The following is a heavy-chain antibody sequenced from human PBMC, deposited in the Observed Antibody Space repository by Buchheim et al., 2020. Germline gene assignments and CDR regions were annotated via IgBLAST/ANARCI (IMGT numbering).Heavy chain of an antibody. CDR2: ISYDGSNE. Sequence: QVQLVESGGGVVQPGRSLRLSCAASGFTFNSYAMHWVRQAPGKGLEWVAAISYDGSNEYYGDSVKGRFTISRDDSKNTLHLQMNSLRAGDTAMYYCAIGLDQWLVLLRYFYGMDVWGQGTT. J-gene: IGHJ6*02. V-gene: IGHV3-30*01. CDR1: GFTFNSYA. D-gene: IGHD6-19*01. CDR3: AIGLDQWLVLLRYFYGMDV.